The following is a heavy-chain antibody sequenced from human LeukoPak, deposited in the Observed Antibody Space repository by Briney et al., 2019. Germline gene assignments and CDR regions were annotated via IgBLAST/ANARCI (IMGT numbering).Heavy chain of an antibody. D-gene: IGHD3-10*01. CDR2: INHSGST. CDR1: GGSISSYY. CDR3: ARVLGFFRSGSYYPNWFDP. V-gene: IGHV4-34*01. Sequence: SETLSLTCTVSGGSISSYYWSWIRQPPGKGLEWIGEINHSGSTNYNPSLKSRVTISVDTSKNQFSLKLNSVTAADTAVYYCARVLGFFRSGSYYPNWFDPWGQGTLVTVSS. J-gene: IGHJ5*02.